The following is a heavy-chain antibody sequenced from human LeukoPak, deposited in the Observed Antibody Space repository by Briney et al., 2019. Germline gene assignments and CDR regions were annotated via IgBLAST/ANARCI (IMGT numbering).Heavy chain of an antibody. D-gene: IGHD6-19*01. CDR2: IYYSGST. CDR3: AVAVAATGSLDY. J-gene: IGHJ4*02. Sequence: SETLSPTCTVSGGSISGYYWSWIRQPPGKGLEWIGYIYYSGSTNYNPSLKSRVTISVDTSKNQFSLKLSSVTAADSAVYYCAVAVAATGSLDYWGQGTLVTVSS. CDR1: GGSISGYY. V-gene: IGHV4-59*08.